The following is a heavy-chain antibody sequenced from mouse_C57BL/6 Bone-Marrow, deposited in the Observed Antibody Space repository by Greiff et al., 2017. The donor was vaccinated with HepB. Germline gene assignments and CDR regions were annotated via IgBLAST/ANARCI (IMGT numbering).Heavy chain of an antibody. J-gene: IGHJ2*01. Sequence: QVQLKQSGPELVKPGASVKISCKASGYAFSSSWMNWVKQRPGKGLEWIGRIYPGDGDTNYNGKFKGKATLTADKSSSTAYMQLSSLTSEDSAVYVCAKGTHYYGYYFDYWGQGTTLTVPS. CDR3: AKGTHYYGYYFDY. CDR1: GYAFSSSW. V-gene: IGHV1-82*01. D-gene: IGHD1-2*01. CDR2: IYPGDGDT.